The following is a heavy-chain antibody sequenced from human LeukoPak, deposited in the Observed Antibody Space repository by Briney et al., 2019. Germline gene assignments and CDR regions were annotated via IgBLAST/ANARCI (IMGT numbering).Heavy chain of an antibody. D-gene: IGHD5-12*01. CDR2: ISVYNGNT. Sequence: ASVKVSCKASGYTFTSYGISWVRQAPGQGPEWMGWISVYNGNTNYAQKLQGRVTMTTDTSTSTAYMELRSLRSDDTAVYYCARQIVATKTLDYWGQGTLVTVSS. CDR1: GYTFTSYG. J-gene: IGHJ4*02. V-gene: IGHV1-18*01. CDR3: ARQIVATKTLDY.